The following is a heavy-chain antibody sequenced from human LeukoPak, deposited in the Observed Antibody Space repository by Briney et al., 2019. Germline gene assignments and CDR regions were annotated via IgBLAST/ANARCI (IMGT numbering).Heavy chain of an antibody. CDR1: GYTFTGYY. CDR3: ATSTAAGTWLDY. V-gene: IGHV1-2*04. J-gene: IGHJ4*02. Sequence: ASVKVSCEASGYTFTGYYMHWVRQAPGQGLEWMGWINPNSGGTNYAQKFQGWVTMTRDTSISTAYMELSRLRSDDTAVYYCATSTAAGTWLDYWGQGTLVTVSS. D-gene: IGHD6-13*01. CDR2: INPNSGGT.